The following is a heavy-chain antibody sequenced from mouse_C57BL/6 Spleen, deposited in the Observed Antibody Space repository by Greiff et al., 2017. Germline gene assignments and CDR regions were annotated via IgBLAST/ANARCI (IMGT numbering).Heavy chain of an antibody. CDR1: GYTFTSYW. J-gene: IGHJ2*01. Sequence: QVQLQQPGAELVKPGASVKLSCKASGYTFTSYWMHWVKQRPGQGLEWIGMIHPNSGSTNYNQKFKSKATLTVDKSSSTAYMQLSSLTSEDSAVXYGARSPQCYYNGSASLYFDYWGQGTTLTVSS. CDR2: IHPNSGST. D-gene: IGHD1-1*01. V-gene: IGHV1-64*01. CDR3: ARSPQCYYNGSASLYFDY.